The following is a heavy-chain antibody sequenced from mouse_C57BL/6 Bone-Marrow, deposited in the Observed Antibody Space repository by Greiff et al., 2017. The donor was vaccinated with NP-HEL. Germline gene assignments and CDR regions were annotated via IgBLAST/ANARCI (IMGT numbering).Heavy chain of an antibody. CDR3: ARNYDYDGWFAY. J-gene: IGHJ3*01. V-gene: IGHV2-2*01. CDR1: GFSLTSYG. Sequence: QVQLQQSGPGLVQPSQCLSITCTVSGFSLTSYGVHWVRQSPGKGLAWLGVIWSGGITDYNAAFISILSIRKDNSKSKDFFKMNSLQADDTAIYYWARNYDYDGWFAYWGQGTLVTVSA. CDR2: IWSGGIT. D-gene: IGHD2-4*01.